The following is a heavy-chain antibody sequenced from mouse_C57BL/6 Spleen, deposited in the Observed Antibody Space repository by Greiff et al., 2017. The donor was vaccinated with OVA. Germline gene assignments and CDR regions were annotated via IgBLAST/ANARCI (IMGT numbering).Heavy chain of an antibody. CDR1: GYAFSSSW. Sequence: QVQLQQSGPELVKPGASVKISCKASGYAFSSSWMNWVKQRPGKGLEWIGRIYPGDGDTNYNGKFKGKATLTADKSSSTAYMQLSSLTSEDSAVYVCARQDYYGSSYWYFDVWGTGTTVTVSS. D-gene: IGHD1-1*01. CDR2: IYPGDGDT. V-gene: IGHV1-82*01. J-gene: IGHJ1*03. CDR3: ARQDYYGSSYWYFDV.